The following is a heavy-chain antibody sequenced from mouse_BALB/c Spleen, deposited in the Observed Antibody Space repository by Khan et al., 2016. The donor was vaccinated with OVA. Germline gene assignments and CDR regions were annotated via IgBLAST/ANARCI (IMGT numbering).Heavy chain of an antibody. CDR2: ISYSGRT. J-gene: IGHJ2*01. CDR1: GYSITSDYA. D-gene: IGHD1-1*01. CDR3: ARSVTITTVVATDFDY. V-gene: IGHV3-2*02. Sequence: EVQLQESGPGLVKPSQSLSLTCTVTGYSITSDYAWNWIRQFPGNKLEWVGYISYSGRTSYNPSLKSRISITRDTSKNQFFLLLSSVTTEDTATYYCARSVTITTVVATDFDYWGQGTTLTVSS.